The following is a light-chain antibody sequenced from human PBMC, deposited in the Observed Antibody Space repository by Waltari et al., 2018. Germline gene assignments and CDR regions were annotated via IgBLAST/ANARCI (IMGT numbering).Light chain of an antibody. Sequence: DIHITQSPSSLSAASGDRGSITCRASQTIDTYLNWLQQKPGEAPKLLIYAASTLQSGVPLRFSGSGSGTDFTLTISGLQYEDFATYYCQQSKRVPYTFGQGTRLEIK. CDR1: QTIDTY. V-gene: IGKV1-39*01. CDR3: QQSKRVPYT. CDR2: AAS. J-gene: IGKJ2*01.